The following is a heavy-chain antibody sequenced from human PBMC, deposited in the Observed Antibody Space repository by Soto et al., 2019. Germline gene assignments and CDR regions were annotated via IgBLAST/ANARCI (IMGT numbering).Heavy chain of an antibody. J-gene: IGHJ5*02. CDR3: AIEGHSSSWTDP. CDR2: ISGSGGST. Sequence: PGGSLRLSCAASGFTFKNYAMSWVRQAPGKGLEWVSGISGSGGSTYYADSVKGRFTISRDNSKNTLYLQMNSLRAEDTAVYYCAIEGHSSSWTDPWGQGXLVTVSS. V-gene: IGHV3-23*01. D-gene: IGHD6-13*01. CDR1: GFTFKNYA.